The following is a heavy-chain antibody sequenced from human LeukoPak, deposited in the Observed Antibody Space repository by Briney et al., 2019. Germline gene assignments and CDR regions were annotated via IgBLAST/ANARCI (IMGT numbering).Heavy chain of an antibody. CDR1: GLTLSSYS. CDR2: ISSSSTTI. V-gene: IGHV3-48*04. J-gene: IGHJ4*02. D-gene: IGHD6-19*01. CDR3: ARGSAVGCLFDY. Sequence: GGSMRLSCAAYGLTLSSYSMKWVRQAPGKGLEWVSFISSSSTTIDYADSVKGRLTISRDNATNSLYLQMTSLRAEDTAGYYRARGSAVGCLFDYWGQGTLVTVSS.